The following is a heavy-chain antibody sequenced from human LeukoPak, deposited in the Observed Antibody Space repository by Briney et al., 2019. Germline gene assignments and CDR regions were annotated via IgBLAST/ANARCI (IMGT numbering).Heavy chain of an antibody. CDR3: AKDRSLYYGMDV. CDR1: GFTFSSYG. V-gene: IGHV3-30*02. Sequence: GGSLRLSCAASGFTFSSYGMHWVRQAPGKGLEWVAFIRYDGSNKYYADPVKGRFTIYRDNSKNTLYLQMNGLRAEDTAVYYCAKDRSLYYGMDVWGQGTTVTVSS. CDR2: IRYDGSNK. J-gene: IGHJ6*02.